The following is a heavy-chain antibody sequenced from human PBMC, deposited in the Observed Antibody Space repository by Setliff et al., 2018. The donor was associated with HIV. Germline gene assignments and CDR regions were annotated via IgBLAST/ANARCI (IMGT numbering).Heavy chain of an antibody. CDR2: IIPIFGTT. D-gene: IGHD6-19*01. Sequence: SVKISCKASGGTFSSYAISWVRQAPGKGLEWMGGIIPIFGTTNYAQKFQGIVTITADEWTSTAYMELSSLRSEDTAVYYCARDPSIAVACAAVWGQGTTVTVSS. CDR1: GGTFSSYA. V-gene: IGHV1-69*13. J-gene: IGHJ6*02. CDR3: ARDPSIAVACAAV.